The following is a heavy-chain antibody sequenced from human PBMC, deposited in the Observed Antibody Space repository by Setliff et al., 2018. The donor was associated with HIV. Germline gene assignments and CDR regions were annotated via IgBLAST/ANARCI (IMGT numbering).Heavy chain of an antibody. V-gene: IGHV4-59*01. CDR2: VYYSGST. Sequence: TCTVSGDPISTYYWRWVRKPPGKGLGWIGYVYYSGSTGYSPSLRGRVTISVDTSKSQFSLTLRSVTAADTALYYCGRDYWGSIDYWGQGILVTVSS. CDR3: GRDYWGSIDY. CDR1: GDPISTYY. J-gene: IGHJ4*02. D-gene: IGHD7-27*01.